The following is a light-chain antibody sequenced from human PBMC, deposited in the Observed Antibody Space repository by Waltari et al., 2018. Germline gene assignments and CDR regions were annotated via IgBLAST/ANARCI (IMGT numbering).Light chain of an antibody. Sequence: DIVMTQSPDSLAVSLGARASITCKSRQSVLERSNSKNSLAWYQQKPGQRPKLLIYWASTRKSGVPDRFSGSGSGTDFTLIINSLQAEDVAVYFCQQYSTSPPTFGPGTRVDL. CDR3: QQYSTSPPT. CDR1: QSVLERSNSKNS. CDR2: WAS. J-gene: IGKJ3*01. V-gene: IGKV4-1*01.